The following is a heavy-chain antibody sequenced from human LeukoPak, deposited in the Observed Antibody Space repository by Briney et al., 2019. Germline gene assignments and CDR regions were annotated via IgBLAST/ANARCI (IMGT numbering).Heavy chain of an antibody. CDR2: INRSGRT. V-gene: IGHV4-34*01. J-gene: IGHJ4*02. Sequence: SETLSLTCAVYGGSFSSYYWSWIRQPPGKGLEWIGEINRSGRTNYNPSPKSRVTTSVNTYNTQILLMISSVTAADTAVYYCARGRILLVPAAIRYFDYWGQGTLVTVSS. D-gene: IGHD2-2*01. CDR3: ARGRILLVPAAIRYFDY. CDR1: GGSFSSYY.